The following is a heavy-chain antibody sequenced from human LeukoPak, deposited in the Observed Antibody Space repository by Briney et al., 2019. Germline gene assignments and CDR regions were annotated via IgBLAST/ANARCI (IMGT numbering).Heavy chain of an antibody. V-gene: IGHV3-30*18. CDR1: GFTFSSYG. CDR2: ISYDGSNK. J-gene: IGHJ3*02. D-gene: IGHD3-9*01. CDR3: AKDAPVFNYDILTGANDAFDI. Sequence: PGRSLRLSCAASGFTFSSYGMHWVRQAPGKGLEWVAVISYDGSNKYYADSVKGRFTISRDNSKNTLYLQMNSLRAEDTAVYYCAKDAPVFNYDILTGANDAFDIWGQGTMVTVSS.